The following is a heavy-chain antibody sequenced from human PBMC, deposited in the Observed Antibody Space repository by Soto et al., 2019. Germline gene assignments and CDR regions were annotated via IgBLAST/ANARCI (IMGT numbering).Heavy chain of an antibody. CDR3: ANGGISMAGFAY. Sequence: PGGSLRLSCAASGFTFSNYAMTWVRQAPGRGLEWVSSITDSGGSTYYADSVKGRFTISRDNSKNILYLQMNSLRAEDTAAYYCANGGISMAGFAYWGQETLVTVSS. J-gene: IGHJ4*02. D-gene: IGHD6-19*01. CDR2: ITDSGGST. V-gene: IGHV3-23*01. CDR1: GFTFSNYA.